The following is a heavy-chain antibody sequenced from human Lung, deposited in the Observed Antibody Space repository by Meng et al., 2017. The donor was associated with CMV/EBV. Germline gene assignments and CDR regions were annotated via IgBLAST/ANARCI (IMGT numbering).Heavy chain of an antibody. CDR2: IYYSGST. Sequence: SETLSLXCTVSGCSISSYYRSWIRQPPGKGLEWIGYIYYSGSTNYNHSSKSRVTRSVDTSKNQYSLKLSSVTAADTAVYYCARGGYYDFWSGYSYYYYYGMDVWXQGTTVTFSS. V-gene: IGHV4-59*01. CDR3: ARGGYYDFWSGYSYYYYYGMDV. CDR1: GCSISSYY. D-gene: IGHD3-3*01. J-gene: IGHJ6*02.